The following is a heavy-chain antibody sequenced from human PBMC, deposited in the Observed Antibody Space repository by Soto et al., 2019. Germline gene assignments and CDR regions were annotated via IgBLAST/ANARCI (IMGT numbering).Heavy chain of an antibody. CDR1: GGSISSGDYY. J-gene: IGHJ5*02. V-gene: IGHV4-30-4*01. Sequence: LSLTCTVSGGSISSGDYYWSWIRQPPGKGLEWIGYIYYSGSTYYNPSLKSRVTISVDTSKNQFSLKLSSVTAADTAVYYCAREGYFDPYNWFDPCGQGTLVTVST. CDR3: AREGYFDPYNWFDP. CDR2: IYYSGST. D-gene: IGHD3-9*01.